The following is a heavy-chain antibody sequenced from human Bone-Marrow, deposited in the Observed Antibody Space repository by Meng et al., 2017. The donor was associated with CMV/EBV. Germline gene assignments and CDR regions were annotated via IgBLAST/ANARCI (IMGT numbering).Heavy chain of an antibody. CDR3: ARFGLNTHYYGMDV. D-gene: IGHD2/OR15-2a*01. J-gene: IGHJ6*02. CDR2: IYYSGST. V-gene: IGHV4-39*07. Sequence: SETLSLTCTVSGGSISSSSYYWGWIRQPPGKGLEWIGSIYYSGSTYYNPSLKSRVTISVDTSKNQFSLKLSSVTAADTAVYYCARFGLNTHYYGMDVWGQGTTVTVSS. CDR1: GGSISSSSYY.